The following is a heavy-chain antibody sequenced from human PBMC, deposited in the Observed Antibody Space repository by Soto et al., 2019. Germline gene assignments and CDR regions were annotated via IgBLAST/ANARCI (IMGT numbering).Heavy chain of an antibody. CDR3: VRSGRGYCSSTSCYSWFDP. V-gene: IGHV4-34*01. J-gene: IGHJ5*02. D-gene: IGHD2-2*02. CDR1: GGSFSGYY. CDR2: INHSGST. Sequence: KPSETLSLTCAVYGGSFSGYYWSWIRQPPGKGLEWIGEINHSGSTNYNPSLKSRVTISVDTSKNQFSLKLSSVTAADTAVYYCVRSGRGYCSSTSCYSWFDPWGQGTLVTVSS.